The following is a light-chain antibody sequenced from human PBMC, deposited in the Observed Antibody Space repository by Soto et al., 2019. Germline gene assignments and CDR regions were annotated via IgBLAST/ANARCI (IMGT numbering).Light chain of an antibody. V-gene: IGKV1-33*01. J-gene: IGKJ2*01. CDR3: YPYDNVPYT. CDR2: YAS. Sequence: DIQMTQSPSSLSASVGDRVTITCQASQDVGNHLNWYQQKPGKAPKLLINYASNWETGVASRFSGSGSGPDFTFSIRTLQHEDSATYYCYPYDNVPYTFGQGTKLEIK. CDR1: QDVGNH.